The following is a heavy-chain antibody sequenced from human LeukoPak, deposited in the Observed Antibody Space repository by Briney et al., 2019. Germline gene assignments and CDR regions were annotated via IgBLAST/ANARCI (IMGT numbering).Heavy chain of an antibody. CDR2: IYYSGST. J-gene: IGHJ6*02. Sequence: SETLSLTCTVSGGSISSYYWSWIRQPPGKGLEWIWYIYYSGSTNYNPSLKSRVTISVDTSKNQFSLKLSSVTAADTAVYYCAKDVQQLDYYYYGMDVWGQGTTVTVSS. V-gene: IGHV4-59*01. D-gene: IGHD6-13*01. CDR3: AKDVQQLDYYYYGMDV. CDR1: GGSISSYY.